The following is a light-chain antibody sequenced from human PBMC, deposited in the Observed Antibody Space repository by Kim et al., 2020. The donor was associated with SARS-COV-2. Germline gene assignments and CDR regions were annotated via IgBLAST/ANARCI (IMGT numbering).Light chain of an antibody. V-gene: IGKV4-1*01. CDR3: QQYYTTPLT. J-gene: IGKJ4*01. CDR1: QNVLSSSSNKNY. CDR2: WAS. Sequence: ATINCKSSQNVLSSSSNKNYLAWYQQKQGQPPKLLLYWASIRESGVPGRFSGSGSGTDFTLTISSLQAENVAVYYCQQYYTTPLTFGGGTKVDIK.